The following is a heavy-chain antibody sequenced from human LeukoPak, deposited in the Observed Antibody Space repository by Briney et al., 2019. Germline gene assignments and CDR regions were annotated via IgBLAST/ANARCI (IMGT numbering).Heavy chain of an antibody. CDR2: IYPGDSDT. Sequence: GESLKISCKGSGYSFNNYWIGWVRQMPGKGLEWMGIIYPGDSDTRYSPSFQGQVTISADKSISTAYLQWSSLKAPDTAMYYCARSYDSGSYVLDYWGQGTLVTVSS. J-gene: IGHJ4*02. CDR1: GYSFNNYW. V-gene: IGHV5-51*01. CDR3: ARSYDSGSYVLDY. D-gene: IGHD3-10*01.